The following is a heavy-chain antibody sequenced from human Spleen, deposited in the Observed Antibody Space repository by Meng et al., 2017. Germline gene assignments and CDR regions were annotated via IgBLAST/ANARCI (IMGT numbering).Heavy chain of an antibody. CDR2: INHSGST. CDR1: GGSFSGYH. D-gene: IGHD6-19*01. CDR3: ATRDIAVAGVAFDY. Sequence: QVQLQQWGAGLLKPSETLSLTCAVYGGSFSGYHWSWIRQPPGKGLEWIGEINHSGSTNYNPSLKSRVTISVDKSKNQFSLKLSSVTAADTAVYYCATRDIAVAGVAFDYWGQGTLVTVSS. J-gene: IGHJ4*02. V-gene: IGHV4-34*01.